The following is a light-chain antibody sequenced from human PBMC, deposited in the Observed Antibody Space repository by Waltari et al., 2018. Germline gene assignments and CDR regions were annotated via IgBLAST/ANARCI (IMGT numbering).Light chain of an antibody. J-gene: IGLJ3*02. CDR2: RSN. Sequence: QSVLTHPPSASGTPGQRVTISCSGSSSNIGSSYVYWYQQLPGTAPKLLIYRSNQLPSGVPALCSGSKSVSSASLAISGLRSEDEADYYCAAWDDSLSVNWVFGGVTKLTVL. V-gene: IGLV1-47*01. CDR3: AAWDDSLSVNWV. CDR1: SSNIGSSY.